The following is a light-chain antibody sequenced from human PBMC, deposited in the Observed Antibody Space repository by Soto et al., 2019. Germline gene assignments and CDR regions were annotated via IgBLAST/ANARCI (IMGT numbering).Light chain of an antibody. Sequence: QSALAQPPSAPGSPGQSVTISCTGTSSDVGAYNYVSWYQQHRGKAPKLIIYDVSQRPSGIPDRFSGSKSGNTASLTVSGLQAEDEAVYYCNSFAGSAHVVFGGGTKLTVL. CDR2: DVS. CDR3: NSFAGSAHVV. CDR1: SSDVGAYNY. J-gene: IGLJ2*01. V-gene: IGLV2-8*01.